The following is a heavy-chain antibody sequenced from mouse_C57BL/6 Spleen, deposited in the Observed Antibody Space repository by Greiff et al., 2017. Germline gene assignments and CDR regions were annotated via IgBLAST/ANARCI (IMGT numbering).Heavy chain of an antibody. CDR3: ARRPTGTGYAMDY. CDR2: INPNNGGT. V-gene: IGHV1-26*01. Sequence: VQLQQSGPELVKPGASVKISCKASGYTFTDYYMNWVKQSHGKSLEWIGDINPNNGGTSYNQKFKGKATLTVDKSSSTAYMALRSLTSEDSAVYYCARRPTGTGYAMDYWGQGPSVTASS. CDR1: GYTFTDYY. J-gene: IGHJ4*01. D-gene: IGHD4-1*02.